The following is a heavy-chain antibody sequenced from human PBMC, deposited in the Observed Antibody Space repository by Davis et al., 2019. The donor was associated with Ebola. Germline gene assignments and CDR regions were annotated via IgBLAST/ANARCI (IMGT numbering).Heavy chain of an antibody. J-gene: IGHJ6*04. CDR3: AQGAITGTTRSWYYYYGMDV. CDR2: IIPIFGTA. D-gene: IGHD1-20*01. CDR1: GGTFSSYA. V-gene: IGHV1-69*13. Sequence: SVKVSCKASGGTFSSYAISWVRQAPGQGLEWMGGIIPIFGTANYAQKFQGRVTITADESTSTAYMELSSLRSEDTAVYYCAQGAITGTTRSWYYYYGMDVWGKGTTVTVSS.